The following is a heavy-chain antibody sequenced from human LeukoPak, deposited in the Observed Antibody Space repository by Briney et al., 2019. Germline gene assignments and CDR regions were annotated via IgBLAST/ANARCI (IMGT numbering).Heavy chain of an antibody. J-gene: IGHJ6*02. V-gene: IGHV3-48*04. CDR3: AKAKEVRYGSGSYRPYYYYGMDV. CDR2: ISSSSSTI. Sequence: AGGSLRLSCAASGFTFSSYSMNWVRQAPGKGLEWVSYISSSSSTIYYADSVKGRFTISRDNAKNSLYLQMNSLRAEDTALYYCAKAKEVRYGSGSYRPYYYYGMDVWGQGTTVTVSS. CDR1: GFTFSSYS. D-gene: IGHD3-10*01.